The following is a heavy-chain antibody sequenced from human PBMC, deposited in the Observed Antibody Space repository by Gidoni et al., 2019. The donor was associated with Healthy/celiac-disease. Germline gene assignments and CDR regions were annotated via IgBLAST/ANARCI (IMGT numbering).Heavy chain of an antibody. D-gene: IGHD6-19*01. Sequence: EVQLVESGGGLVKPGRSLRLSCAASGFTFDDYAMHWVRQAPGKGLEWVSGISWNSGSIGYADSVKGRFTISRDNAKNSLYLQMNSLRAEDTALYYCAKDKGQWLGDAFDIWGQGTMVTVSS. J-gene: IGHJ3*02. V-gene: IGHV3-9*01. CDR1: GFTFDDYA. CDR2: ISWNSGSI. CDR3: AKDKGQWLGDAFDI.